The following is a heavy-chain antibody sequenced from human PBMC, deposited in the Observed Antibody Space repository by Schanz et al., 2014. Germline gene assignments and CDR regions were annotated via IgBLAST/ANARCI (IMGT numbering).Heavy chain of an antibody. CDR3: ARAKRFGDMDV. Sequence: QVQLVQSGAEVKKPGASVKVSCKASGYTLSAYSLHWVRQAPGQGLEWMGWISPYTGNTHYFDKMEGRVTMTTDTSTSTAYMELTSLRFDDTAVYYCARAKRFGDMDVWGQGTTVTVSS. CDR2: ISPYTGNT. CDR1: GYTLSAYS. V-gene: IGHV1-18*01. D-gene: IGHD3-10*01. J-gene: IGHJ6*02.